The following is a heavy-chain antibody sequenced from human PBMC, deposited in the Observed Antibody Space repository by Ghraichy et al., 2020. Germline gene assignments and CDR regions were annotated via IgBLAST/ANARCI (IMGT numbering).Heavy chain of an antibody. V-gene: IGHV4-34*01. CDR2: INHSGST. J-gene: IGHJ4*02. Sequence: SETLSLTCAVYGGSFSGYYWSWIRQPPGKGLEWIGEINHSGSTNYNPSLKSRVTISVDTSKNQFSLKLSSVTAADTAVYYCASRIAARAPGSYDYWGQGTLVTVSS. D-gene: IGHD6-6*01. CDR3: ASRIAARAPGSYDY. CDR1: GGSFSGYY.